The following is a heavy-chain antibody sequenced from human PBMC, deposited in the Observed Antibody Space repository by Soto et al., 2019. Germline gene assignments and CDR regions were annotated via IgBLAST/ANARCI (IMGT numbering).Heavy chain of an antibody. V-gene: IGHV1-2*02. CDR1: GYTFTGYY. J-gene: IGHJ4*02. Sequence: ASVKVSCKASGYTFTGYYMHWVRQAPGQGLEWMGWINSNSGGTNYAQKFQGRATMTRDTSISTAYMELSRLRSDDTAVYYCANLDDDYSNDHLGYWGQGTLVTVSS. D-gene: IGHD4-4*01. CDR2: INSNSGGT. CDR3: ANLDDDYSNDHLGY.